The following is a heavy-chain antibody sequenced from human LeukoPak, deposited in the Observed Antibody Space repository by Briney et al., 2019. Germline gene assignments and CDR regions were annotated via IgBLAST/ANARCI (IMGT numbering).Heavy chain of an antibody. CDR3: ARGPRSLLYGFDY. V-gene: IGHV1-69*13. D-gene: IGHD2-21*02. CDR2: IIPIFGTA. J-gene: IGHJ4*02. CDR1: GGTFSSYA. Sequence: SVKVSCKASGGTFSSYAISWVRQAPGQGLEWMGGIIPIFGTANYAQKFQGRVTITADESTSTAYTELSSLRSEDTAVYYCARGPRSLLYGFDYWGQGTLVTVSS.